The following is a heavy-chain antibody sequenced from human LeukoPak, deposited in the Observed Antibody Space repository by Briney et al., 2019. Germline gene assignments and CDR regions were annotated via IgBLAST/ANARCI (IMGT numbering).Heavy chain of an antibody. CDR1: GYTFTNYG. CDR3: ARGGTFYYDSSAYY. D-gene: IGHD3-22*01. J-gene: IGHJ4*02. V-gene: IGHV1-18*01. Sequence: ASVKVSCKASGYTFTNYGISWVRQAPGHGLEWMGWISAYNGNTKNAQKVQGRVSLTTDTSTSTAYMELRRLRSDDTAVYYCARGGTFYYDSSAYYSGQGTLVTVSS. CDR2: ISAYNGNT.